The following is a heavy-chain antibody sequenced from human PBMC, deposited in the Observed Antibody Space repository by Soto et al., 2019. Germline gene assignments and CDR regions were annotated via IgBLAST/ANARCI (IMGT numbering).Heavy chain of an antibody. V-gene: IGHV3-64*01. D-gene: IGHD6-13*01. CDR2: ISNNGAHT. CDR3: ARRGYGSRWPNVYMDV. CDR1: GFTFSNYE. Sequence: EAQLVESGGGLVQPGGSLRLSCAASGFTFSNYEMHWVRQAPGKGLEYVSGISNNGAHTDYAKSVKGRFTISRDNSENILYIQMGSLRAEDMALYYCARRGYGSRWPNVYMDVWGKGTTVTVSS. J-gene: IGHJ6*03.